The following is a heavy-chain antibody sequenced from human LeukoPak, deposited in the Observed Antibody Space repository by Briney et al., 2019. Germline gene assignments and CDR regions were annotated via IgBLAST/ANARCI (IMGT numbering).Heavy chain of an antibody. V-gene: IGHV4-31*03. CDR1: GGSISSGGYY. Sequence: SQTLSLTCTVSGGSISSGGYYWSWIRQHPGKGLEWIGYIYYSGSTYYNLSLKSRVTISVDTSKNQFSLKLSSVTAADTAVYYCARRPAADNWFDPWGQGTLATVSS. CDR3: ARRPAADNWFDP. J-gene: IGHJ5*02. D-gene: IGHD2-2*01. CDR2: IYYSGST.